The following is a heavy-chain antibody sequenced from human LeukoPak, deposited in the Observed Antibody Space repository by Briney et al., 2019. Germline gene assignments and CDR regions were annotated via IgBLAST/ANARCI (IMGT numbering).Heavy chain of an antibody. D-gene: IGHD2-2*01. V-gene: IGHV1-18*01. CDR1: GYTFTSYD. CDR3: ARDFDIVVVPAAVGPYYYYGMDV. Sequence: ASVKVSCKASGYTFTSYDINWVRQATGQGLEWMGWMNPNSGNTNYAQKLQGRVTMTTDTSTSTAYMELRSLRSDDTAVYYCARDFDIVVVPAAVGPYYYYGMDVWGQGTTVTVSS. J-gene: IGHJ6*02. CDR2: MNPNSGNT.